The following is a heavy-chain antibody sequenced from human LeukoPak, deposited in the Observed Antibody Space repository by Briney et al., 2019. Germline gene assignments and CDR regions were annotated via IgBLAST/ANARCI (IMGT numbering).Heavy chain of an antibody. CDR2: IYSGGST. Sequence: GGSLRLSCAASGFTVSSNYMSWVRQAPGKGLEWVSVIYSGGSTYYADSVKGRFTISRDNSKNTLYLQMNSLRAEDTAVYYCARARRIVESYFDYWGLGTLVTVSS. CDR1: GFTVSSNY. CDR3: ARARRIVESYFDY. D-gene: IGHD3-22*01. V-gene: IGHV3-53*01. J-gene: IGHJ4*02.